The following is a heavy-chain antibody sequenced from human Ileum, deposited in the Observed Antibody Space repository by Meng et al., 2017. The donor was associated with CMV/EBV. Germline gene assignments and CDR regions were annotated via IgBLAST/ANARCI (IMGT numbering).Heavy chain of an antibody. J-gene: IGHJ4*02. D-gene: IGHD4-17*01. CDR2: ITGSGNTI. V-gene: IGHV3-11*01. Sequence: RLSCAASGFTFGAYYMAWVRQAPGKGLEWVSYITGSGNTIYYADSVKGRFTISRDNAKSSLYLEINSLRADDTAVYYCVRGNYGFDYWGQGTLVTVSS. CDR3: VRGNYGFDY. CDR1: GFTFGAYY.